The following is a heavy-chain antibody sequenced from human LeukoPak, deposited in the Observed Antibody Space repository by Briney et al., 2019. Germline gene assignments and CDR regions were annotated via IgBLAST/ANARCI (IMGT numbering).Heavy chain of an antibody. Sequence: PGGSLRLSCAASGFTFSSYWMHWVRQAPGKGLVWVSRINSDGSSTSYADSVKGRFTISRDNAKNTLYLQMNSLRAEDTAVYYCARAGCSSTSCYTYYYMDVWGKGTTVTVSS. J-gene: IGHJ6*03. CDR1: GFTFSSYW. CDR2: INSDGSST. V-gene: IGHV3-74*01. CDR3: ARAGCSSTSCYTYYYMDV. D-gene: IGHD2-2*01.